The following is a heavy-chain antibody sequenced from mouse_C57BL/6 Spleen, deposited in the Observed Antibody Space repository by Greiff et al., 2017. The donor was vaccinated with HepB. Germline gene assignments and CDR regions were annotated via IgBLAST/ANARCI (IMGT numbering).Heavy chain of an antibody. V-gene: IGHV1-72*01. CDR2: IDPNSGGT. CDR3: AREWITTVVAPYYYAMDY. J-gene: IGHJ4*01. D-gene: IGHD1-1*01. CDR1: GYTFTSYW. Sequence: QVQLQQPGAELVKPGASVKLSCKASGYTFTSYWMHWVKQRPGRGLEWIGRIDPNSGGTKYNEKFKSKATLTVDKPSSTAYMQLSSLTSEDSAVYYCAREWITTVVAPYYYAMDYWGQGTSVTVSS.